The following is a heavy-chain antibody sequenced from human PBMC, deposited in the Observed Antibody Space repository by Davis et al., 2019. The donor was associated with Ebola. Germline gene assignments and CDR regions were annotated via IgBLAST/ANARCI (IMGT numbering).Heavy chain of an antibody. CDR3: AKDGGNFPYWYFDL. CDR2: TTLSGAST. J-gene: IGHJ2*01. CDR1: GFTVSSNY. D-gene: IGHD1-7*01. V-gene: IGHV3-23*01. Sequence: GESLKISCAASGFTVSSNYMSWVRQAPGKGLEWVSATTLSGASTYYAESVKGRFTISRDNSRNTLYLQMSSLRADDTAVYYCAKDGGNFPYWYFDLWGRGTLVTVSS.